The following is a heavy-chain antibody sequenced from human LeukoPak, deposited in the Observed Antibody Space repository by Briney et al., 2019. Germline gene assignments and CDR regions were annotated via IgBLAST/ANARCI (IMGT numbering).Heavy chain of an antibody. V-gene: IGHV1-46*01. Sequence: ASVKVSCKASGYTFTSYSMHWVRQAPGQGLEWMGIINPSGGSTGYAQKFQGRVTMTRDTSTSTVYMELSSLRSEDTAVYYCARGAMSWSYQLRGGYYFDYWGQGTLVTVSS. D-gene: IGHD2-2*01. CDR3: ARGAMSWSYQLRGGYYFDY. CDR1: GYTFTSYS. J-gene: IGHJ4*02. CDR2: INPSGGST.